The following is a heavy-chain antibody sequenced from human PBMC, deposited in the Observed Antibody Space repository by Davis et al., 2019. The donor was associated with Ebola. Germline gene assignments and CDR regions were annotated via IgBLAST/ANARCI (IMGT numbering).Heavy chain of an antibody. CDR2: INPHNGNT. CDR3: ARAQFPTTSDH. Sequence: AASVKVSCKASGYTFTSYGITWVRQAPGQGLEWMGWINPHNGNTNYAQNVQGRVTMTTDTSTSTAYMEVGILRSDDTAVYYCARAQFPTTSDHWGQGTQVTVSS. J-gene: IGHJ4*02. V-gene: IGHV1-18*04. D-gene: IGHD1-1*01. CDR1: GYTFTSYG.